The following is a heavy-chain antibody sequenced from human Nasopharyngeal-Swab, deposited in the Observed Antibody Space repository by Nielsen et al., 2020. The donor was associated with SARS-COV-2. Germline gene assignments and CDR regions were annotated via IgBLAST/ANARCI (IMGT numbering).Heavy chain of an antibody. V-gene: IGHV4-34*01. CDR3: ARGFPGAAAGTDY. J-gene: IGHJ4*02. CDR2: INHSGST. Sequence: RQAPGKGLEWIGEINHSGSTNYNPSLKSRVTISVDTSKNQFSLKLCSVTAADTAVYYCARGFPGAAAGTDYWGQGTLVTVSS. D-gene: IGHD6-13*01.